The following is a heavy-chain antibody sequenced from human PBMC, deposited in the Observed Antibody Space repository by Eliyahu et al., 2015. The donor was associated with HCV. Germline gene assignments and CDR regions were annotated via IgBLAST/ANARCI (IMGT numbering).Heavy chain of an antibody. Sequence: EVQLVESGGGLVQPGRSLRLSCAXSGFPFDDYAMHWVRQAPGKGLEWVSGISWNSGSIGYADSVKGRFTISRDNAKNSLYLQMNSLRAEDTALYYCAKVAAYGDIYFDYWGQGTLVTVSS. CDR3: AKVAAYGDIYFDY. CDR1: GFPFDDYA. CDR2: ISWNSGSI. J-gene: IGHJ4*02. V-gene: IGHV3-9*01. D-gene: IGHD4-17*01.